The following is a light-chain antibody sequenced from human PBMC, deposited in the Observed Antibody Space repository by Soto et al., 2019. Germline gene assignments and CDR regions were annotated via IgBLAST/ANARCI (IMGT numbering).Light chain of an antibody. CDR1: QSVTTQ. Sequence: IVLTQSPGTLSLSPGERATLPCRASQSVTTQLAWYQQKPGQAPRLLIYGASSRATGIPDRFSGSGSGTDFTLTISRLEPEDFAVYYCQQYGSSPKTFGQGTKV. CDR3: QQYGSSPKT. V-gene: IGKV3-20*01. CDR2: GAS. J-gene: IGKJ1*01.